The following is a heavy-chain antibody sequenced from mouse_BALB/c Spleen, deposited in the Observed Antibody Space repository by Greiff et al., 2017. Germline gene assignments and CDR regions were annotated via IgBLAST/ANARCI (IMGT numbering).Heavy chain of an antibody. CDR2: IWGDGST. CDR1: GFSLTGYG. Sequence: QVQLQESGPGLVAPSQSLSITCTVSGFSLTGYGVNWVRQPPGKGLEWLGMIWGDGSTDYNSALKSRLSISKDNSKSQVFLKMNSLQTDDTARYYCARGKITTVVAYWYFDVWGAGTTVTVSS. J-gene: IGHJ1*01. CDR3: ARGKITTVVAYWYFDV. V-gene: IGHV2-6-7*01. D-gene: IGHD1-1*01.